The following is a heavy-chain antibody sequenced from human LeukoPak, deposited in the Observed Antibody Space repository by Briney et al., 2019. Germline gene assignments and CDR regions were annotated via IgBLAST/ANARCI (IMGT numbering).Heavy chain of an antibody. CDR3: ASDHNWGFDY. CDR1: GFIFSSYS. Sequence: HPGGSLRLSCAASGFIFSSYSMNWFRQAPGKGLEWVSYISTTNDIYYADSVRGRFTISRDNAKNSLYLQMNSLRDEDTAVYYCASDHNWGFDYWGQGTLVAVSS. V-gene: IGHV3-48*02. D-gene: IGHD7-27*01. CDR2: ISTTNDI. J-gene: IGHJ4*02.